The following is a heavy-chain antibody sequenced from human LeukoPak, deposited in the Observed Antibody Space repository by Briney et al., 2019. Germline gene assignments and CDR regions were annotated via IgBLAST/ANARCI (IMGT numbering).Heavy chain of an antibody. D-gene: IGHD3-16*01. CDR1: GFNFSTYS. Sequence: GGSLRLSCVVSGFNFSTYSMNWVRQAPGKGLKWVSSISSNNNYIYYADSVKGRFTISRDNAKNSLYLQMNSLRAEDTAVYYCARDLGYGDYFDYWGQGTLVTVSS. CDR2: ISSNNNYI. J-gene: IGHJ4*02. CDR3: ARDLGYGDYFDY. V-gene: IGHV3-21*01.